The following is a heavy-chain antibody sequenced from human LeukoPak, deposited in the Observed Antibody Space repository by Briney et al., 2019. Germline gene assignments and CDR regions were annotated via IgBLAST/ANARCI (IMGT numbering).Heavy chain of an antibody. V-gene: IGHV3-30*02. J-gene: IGHJ4*02. CDR2: IRYDGSNK. D-gene: IGHD3-9*01. CDR3: ARDDYDILATDY. CDR1: GFTFSSYG. Sequence: GGSLRLSCAASGFTFSSYGMHWVRQAPGKGLEWVAFIRYDGSNKYYADSVKGRFTISRDNAKNSLYLQMNSLRAEDTAVYYCARDDYDILATDYWGQGTLVTVSS.